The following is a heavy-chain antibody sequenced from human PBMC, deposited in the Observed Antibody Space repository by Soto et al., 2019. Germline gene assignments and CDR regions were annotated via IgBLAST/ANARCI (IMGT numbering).Heavy chain of an antibody. V-gene: IGHV4-34*01. J-gene: IGHJ3*02. CDR2: INHSGST. D-gene: IGHD3-10*01. CDR3: AIGRITMVRGVLEYDAFDS. CDR1: GGSFSGYY. Sequence: ETLSLTCAVYGGSFSGYYWSWIRQPLGKGLEWIGEINHSGSTNYNPSLKSRVTISVDTSKNQFSLKLSSVTAADTAVYYCAIGRITMVRGVLEYDAFDSWGQGTMV.